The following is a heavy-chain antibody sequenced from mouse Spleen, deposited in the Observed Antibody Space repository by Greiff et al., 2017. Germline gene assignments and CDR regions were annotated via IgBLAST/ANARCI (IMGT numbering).Heavy chain of an antibody. J-gene: IGHJ3*01. V-gene: IGHV1S126*01. CDR1: GYSFTSYW. CDR2: IDPSDSET. CDR3: ARLGGGNQAWFAY. Sequence: VKLMESGPQLVRPGASVKISCKASGYSFTSYWMHWVKQRPGQGLEWIGMIDPSDSETRLNQKFKDKATLTVDKSSSTAYMQLSSPTSEDSAVYYCARLGGGNQAWFAYWGQGTLVTVSA.